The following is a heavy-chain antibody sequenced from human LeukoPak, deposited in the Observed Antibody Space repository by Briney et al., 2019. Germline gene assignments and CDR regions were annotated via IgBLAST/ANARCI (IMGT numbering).Heavy chain of an antibody. V-gene: IGHV3-74*03. CDR1: GFTFSSYW. CDR3: TRGREMESSPYYFDY. J-gene: IGHJ4*02. CDR2: INSDGT. Sequence: GGSLRLSCAASGFTFSSYWMHWVRQAPGKGLVWVSRINSDGTTYADSVKGRFTISRDNAKNTLYLQMNSLGAEDTAVYYCTRGREMESSPYYFDYWGQGTLVTVSS. D-gene: IGHD1-1*01.